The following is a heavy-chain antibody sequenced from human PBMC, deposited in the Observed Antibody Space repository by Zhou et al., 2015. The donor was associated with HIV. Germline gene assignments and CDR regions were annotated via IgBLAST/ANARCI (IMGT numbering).Heavy chain of an antibody. J-gene: IGHJ4*02. V-gene: IGHV1-69*02. CDR2: IIPILGIA. Sequence: QVQLVQSGAEVKKPGSSVKVSCKASGGTFSSYTISWVRQAPGQGLEWMGRIIPILGIANYAQKFQGRVTITADKSTSTAYMELSSLRSEDTAVYYCARCGGDCPYYFDYWGQGTLVTVSS. D-gene: IGHD2-21*02. CDR3: ARCGGDCPYYFDY. CDR1: GGTFSSYT.